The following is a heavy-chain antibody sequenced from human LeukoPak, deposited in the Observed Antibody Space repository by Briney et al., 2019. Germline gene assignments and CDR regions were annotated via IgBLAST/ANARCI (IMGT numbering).Heavy chain of an antibody. CDR1: GFTFSSYA. Sequence: GGSLRLSCAASGFTFSSYAMSWVRQAPGKGLEWVSAISGSGGSTYYADSVKGRFTISRDNSKNTLYLQMNSLRAEDTAVYYCAKVSGWSGELLYRNDAFDIWGQGTMVTVSS. J-gene: IGHJ3*02. CDR2: ISGSGGST. CDR3: AKVSGWSGELLYRNDAFDI. D-gene: IGHD3-10*01. V-gene: IGHV3-23*01.